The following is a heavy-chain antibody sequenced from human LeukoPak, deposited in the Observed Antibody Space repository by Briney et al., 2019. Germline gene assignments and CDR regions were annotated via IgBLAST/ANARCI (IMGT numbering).Heavy chain of an antibody. CDR2: ISSDGSEK. D-gene: IGHD3-22*01. CDR3: AREGNSGYYPY. J-gene: IGHJ4*02. V-gene: IGHV3-30-3*01. Sequence: HPGGSLRLSCAASGLAFSSYPMHWVRQAPGKGLEWVAVISSDGSEKHYADPVKGRFTISRDNSKNTLYLQMSSLRAEDTAMYYCAREGNSGYYPYWGQGILVTVSS. CDR1: GLAFSSYP.